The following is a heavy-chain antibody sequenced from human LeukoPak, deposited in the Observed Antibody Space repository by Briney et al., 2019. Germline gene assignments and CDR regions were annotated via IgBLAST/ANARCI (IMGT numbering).Heavy chain of an antibody. V-gene: IGHV4-59*01. CDR1: GGSISSYY. D-gene: IGHD3-22*01. J-gene: IGHJ6*03. CDR2: IYYSGST. Sequence: SETLSLTCTVSGGSISSYYWSWIRQPPGKGLEWIGYIYYSGSTNYNPSLKCRVTISVDTSKNQFSLKLSSVTAADTAVYYCAGGNYYDSSGIFYYYYYTDVWGKGTTVTVSS. CDR3: AGGNYYDSSGIFYYYYYTDV.